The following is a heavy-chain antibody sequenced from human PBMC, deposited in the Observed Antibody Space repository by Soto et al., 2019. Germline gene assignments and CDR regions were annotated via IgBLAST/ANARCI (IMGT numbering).Heavy chain of an antibody. J-gene: IGHJ4*02. CDR3: ARRKHGDSSGWGEFDY. CDR1: NGSISSSNYH. Sequence: QLQLQESGPGLGKPSETLSLTCTVSNGSISSSNYHWRWIRQAPEKGLECIGSIYYSGTTYYNPSLKSRVTISVETSKNQFSLKLSSVTAADTAVYYCARRKHGDSSGWGEFDYWGQGTLVTVSS. V-gene: IGHV4-39*01. CDR2: IYYSGTT. D-gene: IGHD6-19*01.